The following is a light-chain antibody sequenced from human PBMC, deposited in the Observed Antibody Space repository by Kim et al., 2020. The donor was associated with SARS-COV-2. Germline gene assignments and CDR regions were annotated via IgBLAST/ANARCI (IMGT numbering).Light chain of an antibody. CDR3: SSYAGSNIHYV. CDR1: SSDVGGYNY. V-gene: IGLV2-8*01. CDR2: EVS. Sequence: QSALTQPPSASGSPGQSVTISCTGTSSDVGGYNYVSWYQHHPGKAPKLMIYEVSKRPSGVPDRFSGSKSGNTASLTVSGLQAEDEADYYCSSYAGSNIHYVVGTGTKVTVL. J-gene: IGLJ1*01.